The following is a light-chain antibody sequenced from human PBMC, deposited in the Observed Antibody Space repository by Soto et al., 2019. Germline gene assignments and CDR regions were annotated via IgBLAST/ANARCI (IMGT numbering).Light chain of an antibody. CDR1: QSVRSN. Sequence: EIVMTQSPATLSVSPGEWATLSCRASQSVRSNLAWYQQRPGQAPRLLIYAASTRATGIPARFSGSGSGTEFTLIIDSLHSEDFAVYYCQQYNNWPRTFGQGTKVEIK. J-gene: IGKJ1*01. V-gene: IGKV3-15*01. CDR3: QQYNNWPRT. CDR2: AAS.